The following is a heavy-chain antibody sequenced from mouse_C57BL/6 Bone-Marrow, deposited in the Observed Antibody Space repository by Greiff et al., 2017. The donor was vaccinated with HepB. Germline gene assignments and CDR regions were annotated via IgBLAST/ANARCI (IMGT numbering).Heavy chain of an antibody. Sequence: QVPLQQPGAELVRPGSTVKLSCKASGYTFTSYWMHLVKQRPIPGIEWNGNIDPSESDTHYNQKFKYKPTLTVDNSSSTAYMQLSSLTSEDSAVYYCARGIYDGYYSYWYFDVWGTGTTVTVSS. D-gene: IGHD2-3*01. J-gene: IGHJ1*03. CDR1: GYTFTSYW. CDR3: ARGIYDGYYSYWYFDV. V-gene: IGHV1-52*01. CDR2: IDPSESDT.